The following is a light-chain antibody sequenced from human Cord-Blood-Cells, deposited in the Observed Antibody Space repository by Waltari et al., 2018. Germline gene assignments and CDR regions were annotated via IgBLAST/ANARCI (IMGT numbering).Light chain of an antibody. CDR2: DVS. J-gene: IGLJ3*02. CDR3: SSYTSSSTWV. Sequence: QSALTQPASVSGSPGQSITISCTGTSSDVGGYNYVSWYQQHTGKAPNLMIYDVSKRPSGVSNRFSGSKSGTPASLTISGLQAEDDADYYCSSYTSSSTWVFGGGTKLTVL. CDR1: SSDVGGYNY. V-gene: IGLV2-14*01.